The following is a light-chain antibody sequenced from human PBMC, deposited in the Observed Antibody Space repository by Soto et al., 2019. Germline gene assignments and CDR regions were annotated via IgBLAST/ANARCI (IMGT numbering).Light chain of an antibody. CDR1: SGHSSYI. J-gene: IGLJ2*01. CDR3: ETWDSNTHRV. V-gene: IGLV4-60*02. CDR2: LERSGNY. Sequence: QLVLTQSSSASASLGSSVKLTCTLSSGHSSYIIAWHQQQPGKAPRYLMKLERSGNYNKGSGVPDRFSGSSSGADRYLTISNLQFEDEADYFCETWDSNTHRVFGGGTQLTVL.